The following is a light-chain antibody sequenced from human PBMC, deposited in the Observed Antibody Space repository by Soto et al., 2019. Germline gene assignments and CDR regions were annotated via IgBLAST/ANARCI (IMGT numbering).Light chain of an antibody. J-gene: IGLJ3*02. V-gene: IGLV2-8*01. Sequence: QSVLTXPPSASGSPGQSVTISCTGTSSDIGGYNSVSWYQQHPGKAPRLMIYEVNKRPSGVPDRFSGSKSGYTASLTVSGLQTEDEAFYYCSSSAGIYHYLVFGGGTQLTVL. CDR3: SSSAGIYHYLV. CDR1: SSDIGGYNS. CDR2: EVN.